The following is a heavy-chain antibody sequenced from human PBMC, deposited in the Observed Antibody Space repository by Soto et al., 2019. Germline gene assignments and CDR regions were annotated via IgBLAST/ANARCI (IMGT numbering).Heavy chain of an antibody. CDR3: ARGYYTSWYWFDR. V-gene: IGHV4-61*08. J-gene: IGHJ2*01. D-gene: IGHD6-13*01. CDR2: IYYSGST. CDR1: GGSVSTGVHY. Sequence: QVQLQESGPGLVKPSETLSLTCTVSVSGGSVSTGVHYWSWIRQPPGKGLEWIGYIYYSGSTNYTPSLNSRVTISVDTSKNQFSLKLTSVTAADTAVYYCARGYYTSWYWFDRWGRGTLVTVSS.